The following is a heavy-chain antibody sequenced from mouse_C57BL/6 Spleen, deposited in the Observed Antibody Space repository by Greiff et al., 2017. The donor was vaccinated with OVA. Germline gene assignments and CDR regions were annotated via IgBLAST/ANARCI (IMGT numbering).Heavy chain of an antibody. V-gene: IGHV5-17*01. CDR1: GFTFSDYG. CDR2: ISSGSSTI. D-gene: IGHD1-1*01. CDR3: ARPLITTVVATPYAMDY. J-gene: IGHJ4*01. Sequence: EVKLMESGGGLVKPGGSLKLSCAASGFTFSDYGMHWVRQAPEKGLEWVAYISSGSSTIYYADTVKGRFTISRDNAKNTLFLQMTSLRSEDTAMYYCARPLITTVVATPYAMDYWGQGTSVTVSS.